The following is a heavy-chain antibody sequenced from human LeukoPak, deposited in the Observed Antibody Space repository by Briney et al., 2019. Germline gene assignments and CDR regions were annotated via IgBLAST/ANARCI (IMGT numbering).Heavy chain of an antibody. D-gene: IGHD3-22*01. CDR1: GFTFSSYS. V-gene: IGHV3-21*01. CDR3: ARGGKMRSGYYYPNDPYNWFDP. Sequence: GGSLRLSCAASGFTFSSYSMNWVRQAPGKGLEWVSSISSSSSYIYYADSVKGRFTISRDNAKNSLYLQMNSLRAEDTAVYYCARGGKMRSGYYYPNDPYNWFDPWGQGTLVTVSS. CDR2: ISSSSSYI. J-gene: IGHJ5*02.